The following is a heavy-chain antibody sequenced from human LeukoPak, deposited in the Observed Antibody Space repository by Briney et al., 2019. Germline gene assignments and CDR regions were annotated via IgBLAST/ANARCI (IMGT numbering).Heavy chain of an antibody. V-gene: IGHV3-23*01. Sequence: GGSLRLSCAASGFTFSTFAMIWVRQPPGKGLEWVSSIFPSGGEIHYADSVRGRFTISRDNSKSTLSLQMNSLRAEDTAVYYCAKTARYFDWLLDSYYFDYWGQGTLVTVSS. D-gene: IGHD3-9*01. CDR2: IFPSGGEI. CDR3: AKTARYFDWLLDSYYFDY. J-gene: IGHJ4*02. CDR1: GFTFSTFA.